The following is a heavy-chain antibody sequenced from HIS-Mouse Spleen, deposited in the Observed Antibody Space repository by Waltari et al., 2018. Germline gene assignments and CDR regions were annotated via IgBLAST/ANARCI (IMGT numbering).Heavy chain of an antibody. D-gene: IGHD5-12*01. Sequence: EVQLVESGGGLVQPGGALRLSCACSGVPFRTYWMGWVRQAPGKGLEWVANIKQDGSEKYYVDSVKGRFTISRDNAKNSLYLQMNSLRAEDTAVYYCARERRGPGWFDPWGQGTLVTVSS. CDR3: ARERRGPGWFDP. J-gene: IGHJ5*02. V-gene: IGHV3-7*01. CDR1: GVPFRTYW. CDR2: IKQDGSEK.